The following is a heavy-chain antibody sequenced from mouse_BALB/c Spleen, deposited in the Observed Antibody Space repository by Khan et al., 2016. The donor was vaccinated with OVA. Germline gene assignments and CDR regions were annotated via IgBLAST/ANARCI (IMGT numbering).Heavy chain of an antibody. CDR2: ISYSGNT. CDR3: ASVYGGDFDY. V-gene: IGHV3-2*02. J-gene: IGHJ2*01. CDR1: GYSITSDYA. Sequence: EVKLEESGPGLVKPSQSLSLTCTVTGYSITSDYAWNWIRQFPGNKLEWMGFISYSGNTKYNPSLKSRISITRDTSKNQFCLQLNSVTSEDTATYYCASVYGGDFDYWGHGTTLTVSS. D-gene: IGHD1-1*01.